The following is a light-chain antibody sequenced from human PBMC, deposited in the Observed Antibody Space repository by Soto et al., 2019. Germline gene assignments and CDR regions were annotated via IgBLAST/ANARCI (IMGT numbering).Light chain of an antibody. CDR2: GAA. V-gene: IGKV3-15*01. CDR3: QQYNNWPYT. Sequence: EIVMTQSPATLAVSPGERAALSCRASQSVSSNFAWYQQKPGQAPRLLLYGAASRATGTPARFSGSGSGTEFTLTISSLQSEDFAVYYCQQYNNWPYTFGLGPKLEIK. CDR1: QSVSSN. J-gene: IGKJ2*01.